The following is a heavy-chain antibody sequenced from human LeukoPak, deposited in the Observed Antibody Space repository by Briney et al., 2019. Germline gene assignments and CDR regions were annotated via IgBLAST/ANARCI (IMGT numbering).Heavy chain of an antibody. CDR3: AKVAPYCSSTNCYHSPYYGMDV. Sequence: GGSLRLSCAASGFTFSTYSMNWVRQAPGKGLEWVSSISSSSSYIYYADSVKGRFTISRDNAKNSLYLQMNSLRVEDTAVYYCAKVAPYCSSTNCYHSPYYGMDVWGQGTTVTVSS. D-gene: IGHD2-2*01. V-gene: IGHV3-21*01. CDR1: GFTFSTYS. CDR2: ISSSSSYI. J-gene: IGHJ6*02.